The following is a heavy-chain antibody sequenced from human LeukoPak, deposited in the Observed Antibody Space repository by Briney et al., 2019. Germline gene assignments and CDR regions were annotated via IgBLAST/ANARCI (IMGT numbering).Heavy chain of an antibody. CDR3: AKDVPAAYFDY. CDR1: GFTFSSYA. Sequence: GGSLRLSCAASGFTFSSYAMHWVRQAPGKGLEWVAVISYDGSNKYYADSVKGRFTISRDNSKNTLYLQMNSLRAENTAVYYCAKDVPAAYFDYWGQGTLVTVSS. V-gene: IGHV3-30-3*01. J-gene: IGHJ4*02. CDR2: ISYDGSNK. D-gene: IGHD2-2*01.